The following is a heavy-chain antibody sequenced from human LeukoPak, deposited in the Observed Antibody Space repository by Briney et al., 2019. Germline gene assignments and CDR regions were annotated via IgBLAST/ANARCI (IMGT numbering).Heavy chain of an antibody. Sequence: WSLRLSCAASGFTFSSYAMNWVRQAPGKGLEWVSSISGGAGGAAYADSVKGRFTMSRDNSKNTLYLQMNSLRAEDTAVYYCARDLAVAGGEDYWGQGTLVTVPS. CDR2: ISGGAGGA. CDR3: ARDLAVAGGEDY. CDR1: GFTFSSYA. J-gene: IGHJ4*02. D-gene: IGHD6-19*01. V-gene: IGHV3-23*01.